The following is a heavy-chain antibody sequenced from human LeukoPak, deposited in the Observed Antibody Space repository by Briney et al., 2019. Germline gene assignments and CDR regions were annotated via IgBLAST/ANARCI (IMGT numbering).Heavy chain of an antibody. J-gene: IGHJ4*02. D-gene: IGHD1-20*01. Sequence: GGSLRLSCAASGFTFSSYWMSWVRQAPGKGLEWVANMNLDGSEKYYVDSVKGRFTISRDNAKNSLYLQMNSLRAEDTAVYYCARDNWNSLDYWGQGTLVTVSS. V-gene: IGHV3-7*01. CDR2: MNLDGSEK. CDR1: GFTFSSYW. CDR3: ARDNWNSLDY.